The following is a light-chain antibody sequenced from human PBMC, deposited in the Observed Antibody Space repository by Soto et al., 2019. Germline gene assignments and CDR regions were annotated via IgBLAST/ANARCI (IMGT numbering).Light chain of an antibody. Sequence: DIQMTQSPSSLSASVGDRVTITCRANQDISYYLAWYQQKQGKVPKLLIYGASTLQSGVPSRFSGSGSGTDFTLTISGLQPEDIATYYCQKYHSAPRTFGQGTKVEIK. CDR2: GAS. V-gene: IGKV1-27*01. J-gene: IGKJ1*01. CDR3: QKYHSAPRT. CDR1: QDISYY.